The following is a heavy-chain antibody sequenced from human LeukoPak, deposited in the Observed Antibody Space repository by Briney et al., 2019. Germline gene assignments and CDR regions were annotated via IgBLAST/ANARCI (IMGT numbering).Heavy chain of an antibody. D-gene: IGHD3-22*01. CDR2: INPNSGGT. J-gene: IGHJ4*02. V-gene: IGHV1-2*02. Sequence: ASVKVSCKASGYTFTGYYMHWVRQAPGQGLEWMGWINPNSGGTNYAQKFQGRVTMTRDTSISTAYMELSRLRSDDTAVYYCAREGYYDRSGYYPVDYWGQGTLVTVSS. CDR1: GYTFTGYY. CDR3: AREGYYDRSGYYPVDY.